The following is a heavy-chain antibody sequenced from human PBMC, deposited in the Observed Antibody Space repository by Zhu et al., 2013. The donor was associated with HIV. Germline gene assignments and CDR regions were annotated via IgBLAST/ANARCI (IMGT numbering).Heavy chain of an antibody. CDR3: ARGGIRSASFDS. D-gene: IGHD6-19*01. CDR2: IYPSGTT. V-gene: IGHV4-4*02. CDR1: GGSISSNNW. Sequence: QVQLQQWGAGLLKPSETLSLTCAVYGGSISSNNWWSWVRQPPGKGLEWIGEIYPSGTTNYNPSLESRVTISVDKSKNQFSLTLSSVTAADRALYYCARGGIRSASFDSWGQGTLVTVSS. J-gene: IGHJ4*02.